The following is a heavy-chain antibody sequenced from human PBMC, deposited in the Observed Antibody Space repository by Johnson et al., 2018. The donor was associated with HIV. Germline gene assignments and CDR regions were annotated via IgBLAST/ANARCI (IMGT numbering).Heavy chain of an antibody. CDR2: IYSGGST. CDR3: ARDLGPDGAFDI. Sequence: VQLVESGGGVVQPGGSLRLSCAASGFTVSSNYMSWVRQAPGKGLEWVSVIYSGGSTYYADSAKGRFTISRDNSKNTLYLQMNSLRGEDTAVYYWARDLGPDGAFDIWGQGTMVTVSS. V-gene: IGHV3-66*01. CDR1: GFTVSSNY. D-gene: IGHD5-24*01. J-gene: IGHJ3*02.